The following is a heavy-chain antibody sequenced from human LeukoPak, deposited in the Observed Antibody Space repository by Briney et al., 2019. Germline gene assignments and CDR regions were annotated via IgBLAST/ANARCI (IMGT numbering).Heavy chain of an antibody. CDR1: GFTFSSYW. J-gene: IGHJ4*02. Sequence: GGSLRLSCAASGFTFSSYWMSWVRQAPGKGLEWVANIKQDGSEKYYVDSVKGRFTISRDNAKNSLYLQMNSLRAEDTAVYYCARAYDSSGYYFPYYFDYWGQGILVTVSS. V-gene: IGHV3-7*01. CDR2: IKQDGSEK. D-gene: IGHD3-22*01. CDR3: ARAYDSSGYYFPYYFDY.